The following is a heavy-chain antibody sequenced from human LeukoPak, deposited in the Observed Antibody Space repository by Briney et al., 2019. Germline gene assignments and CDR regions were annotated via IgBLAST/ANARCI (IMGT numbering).Heavy chain of an antibody. CDR3: AKTSSSSWKYFDY. Sequence: GGSLRLSCAASGFTFSNYAMSWVRQAPGKGLEWVSTISGSVGSTYYGDSVKGRFTISRDNSQNTQYLQMNSLRAEDTAVYYCAKTSSSSWKYFDYWGQGTLVTVSS. CDR2: ISGSVGST. V-gene: IGHV3-23*01. D-gene: IGHD6-13*01. J-gene: IGHJ4*02. CDR1: GFTFSNYA.